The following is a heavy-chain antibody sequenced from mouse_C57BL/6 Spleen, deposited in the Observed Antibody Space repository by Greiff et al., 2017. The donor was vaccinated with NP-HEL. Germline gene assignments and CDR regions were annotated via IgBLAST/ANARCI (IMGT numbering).Heavy chain of an antibody. CDR2: IDPSDSET. D-gene: IGHD2-4*01. CDR3: ARRGIYYDYDGYYFDY. CDR1: GYTFTSYW. Sequence: VQLQQSGAELVRPGSSVKLSCKASGYTFTSYWMHWVKQRPIQGLEWIGNIDPSDSETHYNQKFKDKATLTVDKSSSTAYMQLSSLTSEDSAVYYCARRGIYYDYDGYYFDYWGQGTTLTVSS. J-gene: IGHJ2*01. V-gene: IGHV1-52*01.